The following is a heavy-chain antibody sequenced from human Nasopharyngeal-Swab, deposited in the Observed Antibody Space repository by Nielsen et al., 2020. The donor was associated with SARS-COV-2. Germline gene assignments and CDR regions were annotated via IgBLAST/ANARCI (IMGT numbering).Heavy chain of an antibody. J-gene: IGHJ6*03. Sequence: SETLSLTCAVYGGTFSGYYWNWIRQAPGKGLEWIGEINHSGNTNYNPSLKSRVTISVDTSKNQFSLKLSSVTAADTAVYYCARGHCSSADCYYFYYYNMDVWGEGTTVTVSS. CDR1: GGTFSGYY. CDR3: ARGHCSSADCYYFYYYNMDV. V-gene: IGHV4-34*01. CDR2: INHSGNT. D-gene: IGHD2-2*01.